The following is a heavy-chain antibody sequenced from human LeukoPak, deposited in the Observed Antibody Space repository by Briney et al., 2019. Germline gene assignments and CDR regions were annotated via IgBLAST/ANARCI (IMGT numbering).Heavy chain of an antibody. V-gene: IGHV3-30*18. CDR1: GFTFSSYG. J-gene: IGHJ4*02. D-gene: IGHD3-22*01. Sequence: GGSLRLSCAASGFTFSSYGMHWVRQAPSKGLEWVAVISYDGSNKYYADSVKGRFTISRDNSKNPLYLQMNSLRAEDSAVYYCAKEGGLSSGYYYLDYWGQGTLVTVSS. CDR3: AKEGGLSSGYYYLDY. CDR2: ISYDGSNK.